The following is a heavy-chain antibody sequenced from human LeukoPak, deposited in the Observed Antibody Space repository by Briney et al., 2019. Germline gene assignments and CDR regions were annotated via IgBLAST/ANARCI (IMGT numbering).Heavy chain of an antibody. CDR2: ISASGGTT. Sequence: GGSLRLSCEVSGFTFSSFAMSWVRQAPGKGLEWVSGISASGGTTNYADSVKGRLTISRDNSQNTLYLQMNSLRAEDTAVYYCAKRAPYSSGSYYFDYWGQGTLVTVSS. J-gene: IGHJ4*02. V-gene: IGHV3-23*01. CDR1: GFTFSSFA. D-gene: IGHD3-22*01. CDR3: AKRAPYSSGSYYFDY.